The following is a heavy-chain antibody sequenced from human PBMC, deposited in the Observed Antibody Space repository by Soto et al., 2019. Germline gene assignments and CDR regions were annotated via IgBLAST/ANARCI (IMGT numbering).Heavy chain of an antibody. CDR2: TYYRSKWYN. CDR3: ARGGDTMSYAFDM. Sequence: SQTLSLSWARTVDSDYSNRAPPHWTRQSQSRGLEWLGRTYYRSKWYNDYEVSVKSRIAINPDTSKNHFSLQLRSVTPEDTAVYYCARGGDTMSYAFDMWGQGTMVTVSS. V-gene: IGHV6-1*01. CDR1: VDSDYSNRAP. J-gene: IGHJ3*02. D-gene: IGHD3-10*02.